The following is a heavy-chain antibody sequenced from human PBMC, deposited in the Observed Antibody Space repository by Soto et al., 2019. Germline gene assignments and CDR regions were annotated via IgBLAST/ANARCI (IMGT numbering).Heavy chain of an antibody. CDR2: ISDSGSST. Sequence: GGSLRLSCAASGFTFSNYAMSWVRQAPGKGLEWVSAISDSGSSTYHADSVKGRFTISRDNSKNTLYMQMNSLRGEDTAVYYCVKGSRGSRPYYFDYWGQGTRVTVSS. CDR1: GFTFSNYA. D-gene: IGHD3-22*01. CDR3: VKGSRGSRPYYFDY. J-gene: IGHJ4*02. V-gene: IGHV3-23*01.